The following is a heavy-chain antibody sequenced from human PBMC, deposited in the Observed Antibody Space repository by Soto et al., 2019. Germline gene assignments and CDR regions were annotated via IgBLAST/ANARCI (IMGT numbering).Heavy chain of an antibody. Sequence: EVQLVESGGGLVKPGGSLRLSCAASGFTFSNAWMSWVRQAPGKGLEWVGRIKSKTDGGTTDYAAPVKGRFTISRDDSKNSLYLQMNSQKTEDTAVYYCTTGIYGDYVKDYWGQGTLVTVSS. CDR3: TTGIYGDYVKDY. V-gene: IGHV3-15*01. D-gene: IGHD4-17*01. CDR2: IKSKTDGGTT. CDR1: GFTFSNAW. J-gene: IGHJ4*02.